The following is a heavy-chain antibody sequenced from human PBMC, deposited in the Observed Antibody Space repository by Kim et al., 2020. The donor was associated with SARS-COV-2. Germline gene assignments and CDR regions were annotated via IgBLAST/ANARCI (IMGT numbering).Heavy chain of an antibody. J-gene: IGHJ3*02. CDR1: GYTFTGYY. CDR3: ARDQLGGSGPYDAFDI. V-gene: IGHV1-2*02. Sequence: ASVKVSCKASGYTFTGYYMHWVRQAPGQGLEWMGWINPNSGGTNYAQKFQGRITMTRDTSISTAYMELSRLRSDDTAVYYCARDQLGGSGPYDAFDICGQGTMVTVSS. D-gene: IGHD3-10*01. CDR2: INPNSGGT.